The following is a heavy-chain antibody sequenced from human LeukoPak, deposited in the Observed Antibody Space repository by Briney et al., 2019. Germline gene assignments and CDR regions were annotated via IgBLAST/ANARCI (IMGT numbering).Heavy chain of an antibody. CDR2: IYNSGST. CDR1: GVSISSYY. V-gene: IGHV4-59*01. CDR3: VRDRELTY. D-gene: IGHD1-26*01. Sequence: SETLSLTCTVSGVSISSYYWNWIRQPPGKGLEWIGYIYNSGSTSYNPSLKSRVTISVDTSKNQFSLKLTSVTAADTAVYYCVRDRELTYWGQGTLVTVSS. J-gene: IGHJ4*02.